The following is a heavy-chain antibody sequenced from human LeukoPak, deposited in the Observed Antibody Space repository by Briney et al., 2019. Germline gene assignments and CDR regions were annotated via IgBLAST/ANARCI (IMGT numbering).Heavy chain of an antibody. V-gene: IGHV1-2*02. J-gene: IGHJ4*02. D-gene: IGHD3-22*01. CDR3: ARGERYDSSGYPDS. CDR1: GCTFTGYY. Sequence: ASVKVSCKASGCTFTGYYMHWVRQAPGQGLEWVGWINPNTGGTNYAQKFQGRVTMTRDTSISTAYMDLTRLTSDDTAVYYCARGERYDSSGYPDSWGQGTLVTVSS. CDR2: INPNTGGT.